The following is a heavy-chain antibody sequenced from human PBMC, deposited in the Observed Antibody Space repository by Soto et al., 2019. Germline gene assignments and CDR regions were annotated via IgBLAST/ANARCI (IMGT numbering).Heavy chain of an antibody. Sequence: AASVKVSCKASGYTTSISGIHWVRKAPGQRLEWMGWINAGNGNTKYSEKLQGRVTITRDTSASTAYMELSSLRSEDTAVYYCARAMYSSGLYHWYFDFWGRGIMVTVNS. J-gene: IGHJ2*01. CDR3: ARAMYSSGLYHWYFDF. V-gene: IGHV1-3*01. CDR2: INAGNGNT. D-gene: IGHD6-19*01. CDR1: GYTTSISG.